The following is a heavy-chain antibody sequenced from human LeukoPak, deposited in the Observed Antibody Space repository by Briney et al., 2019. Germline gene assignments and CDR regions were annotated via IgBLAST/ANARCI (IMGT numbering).Heavy chain of an antibody. CDR1: GFTFSNYA. CDR3: AKWGDYDVLTGYYVSDY. Sequence: PGASLRLSCAASGFTFSNYAMSWVRQAPGKGLEWVSAITGGGSGIYYADSMKSRFTNSRDNSKNTLYLQINSLRAEDTAVYYCAKWGDYDVLTGYYVSDYWGQGTLVTVSS. CDR2: ITGGGSGI. J-gene: IGHJ4*02. D-gene: IGHD3-9*01. V-gene: IGHV3-23*01.